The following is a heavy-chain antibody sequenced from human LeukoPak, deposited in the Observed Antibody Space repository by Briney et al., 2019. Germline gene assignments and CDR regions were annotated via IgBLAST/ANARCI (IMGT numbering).Heavy chain of an antibody. Sequence: GASVKVSCKASGGTFSSYAISWVRQAPGQGLEWMGGIIPIFGTANYAQKFQGRVTITTDESTSTAYMELSSLRSEDTAVYYCARETPEQLVPDYYYYYMDVWGKGTTVTVSS. CDR2: IIPIFGTA. CDR3: ARETPEQLVPDYYYYYMDV. V-gene: IGHV1-69*05. J-gene: IGHJ6*03. D-gene: IGHD6-6*01. CDR1: GGTFSSYA.